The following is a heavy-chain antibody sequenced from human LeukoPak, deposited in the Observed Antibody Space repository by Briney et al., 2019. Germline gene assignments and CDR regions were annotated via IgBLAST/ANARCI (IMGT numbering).Heavy chain of an antibody. Sequence: PSETLSLTCTVSGGSISSYYWSWIRQPAGKGLEWIGRIYTSGSTNYNPSLKSRVTMSVDTSKDQFSLKLSSVTAADTAVYYCARGMDHYYDSSGYYSNNWFDPWGQGTLVTVS. V-gene: IGHV4-4*07. J-gene: IGHJ5*02. CDR2: IYTSGST. D-gene: IGHD3-22*01. CDR1: GGSISSYY. CDR3: ARGMDHYYDSSGYYSNNWFDP.